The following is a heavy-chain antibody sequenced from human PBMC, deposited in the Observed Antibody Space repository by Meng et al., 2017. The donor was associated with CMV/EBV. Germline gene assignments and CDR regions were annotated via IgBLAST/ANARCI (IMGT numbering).Heavy chain of an antibody. CDR2: IKQAGSEK. V-gene: IGHV3-7*01. CDR3: ARERTYLRGYSGYDFRYFDY. Sequence: LSLTCAASGFTFSSYWMSWVRQAPGKGLEWVANIKQAGSEKYYVDSVKGRFTISRDNAKNSLYLQMNSLRAEDTAVYYCARERTYLRGYSGYDFRYFDYWGQGTLVTVSS. CDR1: GFTFSSYW. D-gene: IGHD5-12*01. J-gene: IGHJ4*02.